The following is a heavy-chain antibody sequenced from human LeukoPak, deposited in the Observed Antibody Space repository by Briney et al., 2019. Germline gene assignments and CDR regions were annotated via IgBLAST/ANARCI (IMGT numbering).Heavy chain of an antibody. V-gene: IGHV3-23*01. CDR3: AKDNRGDNWNDLAIDY. D-gene: IGHD1-20*01. J-gene: IGHJ4*02. Sequence: GGSLRLSCAASGLSFSSYAMSWVRQAPGKGLEWVSTVSGSGGSTYCADSVKGRFTISRDNSKNTLYLQMNSLRAEDTAVYYCAKDNRGDNWNDLAIDYWGQGTLVTVSS. CDR2: VSGSGGST. CDR1: GLSFSSYA.